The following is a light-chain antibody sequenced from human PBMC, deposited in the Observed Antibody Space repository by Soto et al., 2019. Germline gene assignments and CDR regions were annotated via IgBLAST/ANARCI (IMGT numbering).Light chain of an antibody. CDR1: PSVSSSY. V-gene: IGKV3-20*01. CDR2: GAS. CDR3: QQYGSSPAWT. J-gene: IGKJ1*01. Sequence: EIVLPQSPGTLSLSQGERATLSCRASPSVSSSYLAWYQQKPGQAPRLLIYGASSRATGIPDRFSGSGSGTAFTLTISRLEPEDFAVYSCQQYGSSPAWTFGQGTKVEIK.